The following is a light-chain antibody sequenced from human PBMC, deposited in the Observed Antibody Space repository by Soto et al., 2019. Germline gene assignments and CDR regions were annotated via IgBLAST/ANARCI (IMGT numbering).Light chain of an antibody. Sequence: FTQSPATLSFFPVQRAPLSCRASNSVDFHLAWYQQKPGQAPRLLIYGAPTRATGIPASFIGNGSGTEFTLTASSLQPEDFAVYYCQQYNNWPFTFGPGTKVDIK. CDR3: QQYNNWPFT. CDR1: NSVDFH. J-gene: IGKJ3*01. V-gene: IGKV3-15*01. CDR2: GAP.